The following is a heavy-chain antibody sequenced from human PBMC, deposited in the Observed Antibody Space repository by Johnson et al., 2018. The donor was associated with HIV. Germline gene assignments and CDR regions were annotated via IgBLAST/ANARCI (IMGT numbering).Heavy chain of an antibody. D-gene: IGHD2-15*01. CDR2: INSDGSST. CDR1: GFTFSSYW. V-gene: IGHV3-74*01. J-gene: IGHJ3*02. Sequence: VQLVESGGGLVQPGGSLRLSCAASGFTFSSYWMHWVRQAPGKGLVWVSRINSDGSSTSYADSVKGRCTISRDNAKNTLYLQMNSLRAEDTAVYYCARKVVVVAAAAGDAFDIWGQGTMVTVSS. CDR3: ARKVVVVAAAAGDAFDI.